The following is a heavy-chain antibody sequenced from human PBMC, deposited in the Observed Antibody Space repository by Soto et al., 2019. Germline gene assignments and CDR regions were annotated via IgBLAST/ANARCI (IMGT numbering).Heavy chain of an antibody. V-gene: IGHV1-8*01. CDR1: GYTFTTDD. CDR2: MNPNSGNT. Sequence: QVQLVQSGAEVKKPGASVKVSCKASGYTFTTDDINWVRQATGQGLEWMGWMNPNSGNTGYAQKFQGRVTMTRNTSRSTAYMELSSLRSEDTAVYYCAVGPPTYYDCWSGSDRGDYRGQGTLVTVSS. CDR3: AVGPPTYYDCWSGSDRGDY. D-gene: IGHD3-3*01. J-gene: IGHJ4*02.